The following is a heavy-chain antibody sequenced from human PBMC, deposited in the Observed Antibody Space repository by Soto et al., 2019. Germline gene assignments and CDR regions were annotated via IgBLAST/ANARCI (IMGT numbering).Heavy chain of an antibody. Sequence: QVQLQESGPGLVKPSQTLSLTCTVSGGSVSSGGYYWSWIRQHPGKGLEWIGYIYYSGNTFYNPSLNSRVTISVDTSKNQFSLQLSSVTAADTAVYYCARKKGYSYGPHYFDYWGQGTRVTVSS. CDR3: ARKKGYSYGPHYFDY. D-gene: IGHD5-18*01. J-gene: IGHJ4*02. V-gene: IGHV4-31*03. CDR2: IYYSGNT. CDR1: GGSVSSGGYY.